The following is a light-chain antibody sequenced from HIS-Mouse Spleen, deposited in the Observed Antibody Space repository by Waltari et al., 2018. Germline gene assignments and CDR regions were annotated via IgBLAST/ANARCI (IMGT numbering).Light chain of an antibody. V-gene: IGLV2-14*03. CDR2: DVS. J-gene: IGLJ3*02. CDR3: SSYTSSSTNWV. CDR1: SSDVGGYNY. Sequence: QSALTQPASVSGSPGQSITISCTGTSSDVGGYNYVSWYQQHPGKAPKLMIYDVSNRHSGVSNRFSGSKSGNTVSLTISGLQAEDEADYYCSSYTSSSTNWVFGGGTKLTVL.